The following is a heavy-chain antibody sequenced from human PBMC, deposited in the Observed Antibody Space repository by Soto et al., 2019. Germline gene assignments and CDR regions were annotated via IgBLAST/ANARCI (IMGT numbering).Heavy chain of an antibody. CDR3: YSGSTNYNPSLKSRVTISVDTSKNQFSLKLSSVTAADTAVYYCARESRGYDSSGYYLEPEGWFDP. CDR2: IHSDGSST. V-gene: IGHV3-74*01. D-gene: IGHD1-26*01. Sequence: GGSMRLSCAASGFHFSYYWMHWVRHAPGQGLVWVSRIHSDGSSTTYADSVKGRFTISRDNAKNTLYLQMNSLRAEDTAGYIYYSGSTNYNPSLKSRVTISVDTSKNQFSLKLSSVTAADTAVYYCARESRGYDSSGYYLEPEGWFDPWGQGTLVTVSS. J-gene: IGHJ5*02. CDR1: GFHFSYYW.